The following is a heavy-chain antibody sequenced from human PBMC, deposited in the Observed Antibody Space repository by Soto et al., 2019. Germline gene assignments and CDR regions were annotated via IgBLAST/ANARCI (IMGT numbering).Heavy chain of an antibody. D-gene: IGHD6-25*01. CDR2: INAGNGNT. J-gene: IGHJ4*02. Sequence: ASVKVSWKASGYTFTSYAMHWVRQAPGQRLEWMGWINAGNGNTKYSQKLQGRVTITRDTSASTAYMELSSLRSEDTAVYYCARVKSKTGYSSGRYYFAYWGQGTLVTVSS. V-gene: IGHV1-3*01. CDR3: ARVKSKTGYSSGRYYFAY. CDR1: GYTFTSYA.